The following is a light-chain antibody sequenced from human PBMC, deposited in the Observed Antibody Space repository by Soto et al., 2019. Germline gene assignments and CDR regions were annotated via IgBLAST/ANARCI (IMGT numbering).Light chain of an antibody. V-gene: IGLV2-8*01. CDR1: SSDVGGYNY. CDR3: SSHAGTSVI. CDR2: XXX. Sequence: QSALTQPPSASGSPGQSVTISCTGTSSDVGGYNYVSWYQQHPGKAPKLMXXXXXXXXXXXXXXXXXXKSGNTASLTVSGXXXXXXXXYYCSSHAGTSVIFGGGTKLTVL. J-gene: IGLJ2*01.